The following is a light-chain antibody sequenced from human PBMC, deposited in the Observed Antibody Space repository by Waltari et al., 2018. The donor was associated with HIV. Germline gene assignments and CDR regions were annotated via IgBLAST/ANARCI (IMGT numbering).Light chain of an antibody. CDR3: QQYYNYPRT. Sequence: AIRMTQSPSSFSASTGDRVTITCRASQDISGFFAWYQQKPGKAPNLLISGASTLQSGVPSRFNGSGSGTDFTLTISCLQSEDFATYYCQQYYNYPRTFGQVTRVEIK. CDR1: QDISGF. CDR2: GAS. V-gene: IGKV1-8*01. J-gene: IGKJ1*01.